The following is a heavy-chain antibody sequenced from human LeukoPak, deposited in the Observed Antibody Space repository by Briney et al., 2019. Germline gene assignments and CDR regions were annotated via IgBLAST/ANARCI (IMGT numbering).Heavy chain of an antibody. CDR1: GGTYSSYA. V-gene: IGHV1-69*04. Sequence: SVKVSCKASGGTYSSYAISWVRQAPGQGLEWMGRIIPILGIANYAQKFQGRVTITADKSTSTAYMELSSLRSEDTAVYYCARVSRSSFYYFDYWGQGTLVTVSS. CDR2: IIPILGIA. J-gene: IGHJ4*02. CDR3: ARVSRSSFYYFDY. D-gene: IGHD2-15*01.